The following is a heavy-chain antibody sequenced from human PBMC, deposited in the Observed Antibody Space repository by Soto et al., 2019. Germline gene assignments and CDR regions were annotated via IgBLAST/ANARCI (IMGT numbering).Heavy chain of an antibody. Sequence: QPGGSLRLSCAAPGFTFSSYAMSWVRQAPGKGLEWVSAISGSGGSTYYADSVKGRFTISRDNAKNSLYLQMNSLRAEDTAVYYSAREGTPDYVFWSVFYSSWGKGTRVTVSS. D-gene: IGHD3-3*01. V-gene: IGHV3-23*01. CDR3: AREGTPDYVFWSVFYSS. CDR2: ISGSGGST. J-gene: IGHJ5*02. CDR1: GFTFSSYA.